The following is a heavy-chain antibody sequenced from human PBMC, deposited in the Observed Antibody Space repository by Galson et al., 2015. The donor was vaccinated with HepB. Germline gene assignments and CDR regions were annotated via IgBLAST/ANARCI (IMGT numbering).Heavy chain of an antibody. CDR2: ISAYNGNT. CDR1: GYTFISHS. Sequence: SVKVSCKASGYTFISHSMSWVRQAPGQGLEWMGWISAYNGNTNYAQNLQGRVTMTTDTSTSTAYLELRNLRSDDTAVYFCARAYNSWSGYPNWGQGTLVTVSS. V-gene: IGHV1-18*01. D-gene: IGHD3-3*01. CDR3: ARAYNSWSGYPN. J-gene: IGHJ4*02.